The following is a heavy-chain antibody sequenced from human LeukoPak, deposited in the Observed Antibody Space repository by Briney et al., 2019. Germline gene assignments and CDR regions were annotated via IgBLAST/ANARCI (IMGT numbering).Heavy chain of an antibody. Sequence: PGGSLRLSCAASGFTFSSNDMSWVRQAPGKGLEWVSGISGTDGSRSYADSVKGRFTISRDNSKNTLFLQMSSLRAEDTAVYYCAKDSAIVFGEYYFDYWGQGTLVTVSS. CDR2: ISGTDGSR. J-gene: IGHJ4*02. CDR3: AKDSAIVFGEYYFDY. CDR1: GFTFSSND. D-gene: IGHD3-10*02. V-gene: IGHV3-23*01.